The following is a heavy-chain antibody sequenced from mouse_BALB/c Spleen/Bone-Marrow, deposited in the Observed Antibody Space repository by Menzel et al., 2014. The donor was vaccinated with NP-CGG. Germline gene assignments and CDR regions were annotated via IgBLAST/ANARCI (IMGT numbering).Heavy chain of an antibody. CDR1: GYAFTNYL. D-gene: IGHD1-1*01. Sequence: QVQLQQPGAELVRPGTSVKVSCKASGYAFTNYLIEWVKQRPGQGLEWIGVINPGSGGSNNNEKFKGEATLTADKSSSTAYMQLSSLTSDDSAVYFCVRSTTVKDYFDYWGQGTTLTVSS. CDR3: VRSTTVKDYFDY. V-gene: IGHV1-54*01. J-gene: IGHJ2*01. CDR2: INPGSGGS.